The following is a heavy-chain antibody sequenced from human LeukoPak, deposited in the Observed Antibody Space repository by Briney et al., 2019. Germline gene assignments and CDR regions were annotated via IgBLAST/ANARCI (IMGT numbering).Heavy chain of an antibody. D-gene: IGHD1-1*01. CDR3: VRVKGTYFDF. CDR1: GFTFSSYE. V-gene: IGHV3-48*03. CDR2: ISASGSNI. Sequence: QPGGSLRLSCAASGFTFSSYEMNWVRQAPGKGLEWVSYISASGSNIYYLDAAKGRFTVSRDNAMNSLFLQMDRPRAEDTAIYYCVRVKGTYFDFWGQGTPVTVSS. J-gene: IGHJ4*02.